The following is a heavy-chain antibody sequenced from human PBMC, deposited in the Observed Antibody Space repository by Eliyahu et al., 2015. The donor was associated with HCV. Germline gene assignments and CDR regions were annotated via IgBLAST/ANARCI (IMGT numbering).Heavy chain of an antibody. Sequence: LEWFGYIYYSGSTYYNPSLKSRVTISVDTAKNQFSLKLSSVTAADTAVYYCARDYYDFWSGYGPYYYGMDVWGQGTTVTVSS. CDR2: IYYSGST. D-gene: IGHD3-3*01. J-gene: IGHJ6*02. V-gene: IGHV4-31*02. CDR3: ARDYYDFWSGYGPYYYGMDV.